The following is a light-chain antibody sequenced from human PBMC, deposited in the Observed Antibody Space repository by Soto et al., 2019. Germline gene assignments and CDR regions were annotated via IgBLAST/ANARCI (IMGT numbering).Light chain of an antibody. V-gene: IGKV1-5*01. CDR3: QQYNSYPIT. Sequence: DIQMTQSPSTLSXXXXXXXXXXXRASQSISSWLAWYQQKPGKAPKLLIYDASSLESGVPSRFSGSGSGTEFTLTISSLQPDDFATYYCQQYNSYPITFGQGTRLEI. CDR2: DAS. J-gene: IGKJ5*01. CDR1: QSISSW.